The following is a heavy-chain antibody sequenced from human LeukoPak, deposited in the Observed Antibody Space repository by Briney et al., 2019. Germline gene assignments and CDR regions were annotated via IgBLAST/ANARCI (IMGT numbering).Heavy chain of an antibody. Sequence: PGGPLRLSCAASGFIFSNYSMNWVRQAPGKGLEWVSYINRGSTTVYYADSVKGRFTISRDNAKNSLCLQMNSLRAEDTAVYYCASPGVYINWGAFDYWGQGILVTVSS. CDR3: ASPGVYINWGAFDY. J-gene: IGHJ4*02. CDR1: GFIFSNYS. D-gene: IGHD7-27*01. V-gene: IGHV3-48*01. CDR2: INRGSTTV.